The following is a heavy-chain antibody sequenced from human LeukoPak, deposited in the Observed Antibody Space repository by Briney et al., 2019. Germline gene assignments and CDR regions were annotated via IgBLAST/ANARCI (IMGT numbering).Heavy chain of an antibody. V-gene: IGHV1-18*01. D-gene: IGHD6-13*01. Sequence: ASVKVSCKASGYTFTSYGISWVRQAPGQGLEWMGWTSAYNGNTNYAQKLQGRVTMTTDTSTSTAYMELRSLRSDDTAVYYCARLGIAAWIPHYFDYWGQGTLVTVSS. CDR1: GYTFTSYG. CDR3: ARLGIAAWIPHYFDY. J-gene: IGHJ4*02. CDR2: TSAYNGNT.